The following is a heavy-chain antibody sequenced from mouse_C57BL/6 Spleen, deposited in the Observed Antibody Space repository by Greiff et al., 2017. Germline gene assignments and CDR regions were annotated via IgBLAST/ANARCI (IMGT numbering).Heavy chain of an antibody. CDR2: IDPSDSET. D-gene: IGHD4-1*02. V-gene: IGHV1-52*01. CDR3: ARRHTNWGAMDY. Sequence: QVQLQQPGAELVRPGSSVKLSCKASGYTFTSYWMHWVKQRPIQGLEWIGNIDPSDSETHYNQKFKDKATLTVDKSSSTAYMQLSSLTSEDSAVYYCARRHTNWGAMDYWGQGTSVTVSS. CDR1: GYTFTSYW. J-gene: IGHJ4*01.